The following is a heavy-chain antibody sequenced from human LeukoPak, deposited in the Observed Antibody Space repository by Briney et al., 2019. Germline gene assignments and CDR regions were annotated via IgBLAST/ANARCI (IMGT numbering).Heavy chain of an antibody. CDR1: GFTFSSYW. V-gene: IGHV3-7*01. Sequence: GGSLRLSCAASGFTFSSYWMSWVRQAPGKGLEWVANIKQEGSEKYYVDSVKGRFTISRDNAKNSLYLQMNSLRAEDTAVYYCARGHYYDFSWGAFDIWGQGTMVTVSS. J-gene: IGHJ3*02. CDR3: ARGHYYDFSWGAFDI. D-gene: IGHD3-3*01. CDR2: IKQEGSEK.